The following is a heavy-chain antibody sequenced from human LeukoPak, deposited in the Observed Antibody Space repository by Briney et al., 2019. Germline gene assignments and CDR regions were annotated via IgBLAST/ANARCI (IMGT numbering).Heavy chain of an antibody. CDR2: ASYSGNT. CDR3: ARVGPRLATITMIGRGFDP. D-gene: IGHD3-22*01. Sequence: SETLSLTCTVSGASISSSTYYWGWIRQPPGKGLEWIGSASYSGNTYYNPSLKSRVTILVDTSKNQFSLKLSSVTAADTAVYYCARVGPRLATITMIGRGFDPWGQGTLVTVSS. J-gene: IGHJ5*02. V-gene: IGHV4-39*07. CDR1: GASISSSTYY.